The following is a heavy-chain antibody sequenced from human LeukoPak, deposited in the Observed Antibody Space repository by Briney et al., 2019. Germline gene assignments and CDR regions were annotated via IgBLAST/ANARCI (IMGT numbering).Heavy chain of an antibody. J-gene: IGHJ5*02. Sequence: GSLRLSCEASGFTFSSYRMNWIRQPPGKGLEWIGYIYYTGSTIYNPSLKSRVTISVDTSKNQFSLKLSSVTAADTAVYYCARIVVSGTGYNWFDPWGQGTLVTVSS. V-gene: IGHV4-59*08. D-gene: IGHD6-19*01. CDR1: GFTFSSYR. CDR3: ARIVVSGTGYNWFDP. CDR2: IYYTGST.